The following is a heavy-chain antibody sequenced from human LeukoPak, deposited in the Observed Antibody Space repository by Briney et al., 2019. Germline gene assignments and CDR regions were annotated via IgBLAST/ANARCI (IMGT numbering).Heavy chain of an antibody. D-gene: IGHD3-9*01. CDR2: ISSSGITI. J-gene: IGHJ6*02. Sequence: GGSLRLSCAASGFTFSSYEMNWVRQAPGKGLEWVSYISSSGITIYYADSVKGRFTISRDNAKNSLYLQMNSLRAEDTAVYYCARGGYFDWFPTPYYYYGMDVWGQGTTVTVSS. CDR3: ARGGYFDWFPTPYYYYGMDV. CDR1: GFTFSSYE. V-gene: IGHV3-48*03.